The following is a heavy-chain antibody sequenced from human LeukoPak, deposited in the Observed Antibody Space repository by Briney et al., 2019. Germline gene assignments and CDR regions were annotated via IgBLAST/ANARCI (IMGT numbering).Heavy chain of an antibody. Sequence: ETLSLTCTVSGGSISSGDYYWSWIRQPPGKGLEWVSAISGSGGSTYYADSVKGRFTISRDNSKNTLYLQMNSLRAEDTAVYYCAKVFEYSSSWREFGYWGQGTLVTVSS. CDR3: AKVFEYSSSWREFGY. CDR1: GGSISSGDYY. D-gene: IGHD6-6*01. CDR2: ISGSGGST. J-gene: IGHJ4*02. V-gene: IGHV3-23*01.